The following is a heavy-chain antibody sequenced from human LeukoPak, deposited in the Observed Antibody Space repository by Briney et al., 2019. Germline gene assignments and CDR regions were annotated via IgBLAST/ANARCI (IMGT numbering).Heavy chain of an antibody. Sequence: GESLKISCKGSGYNFTSYWISWVRQVPGKGLEWMGRIDPSDSYTNYSPSFQGHVTISAGKSISTAYLQWSSLKASDTAMYYCARLSSSWSTGLDYWGQGTLVTVSS. CDR3: ARLSSSWSTGLDY. D-gene: IGHD6-13*01. V-gene: IGHV5-10-1*01. CDR1: GYNFTSYW. J-gene: IGHJ4*02. CDR2: IDPSDSYT.